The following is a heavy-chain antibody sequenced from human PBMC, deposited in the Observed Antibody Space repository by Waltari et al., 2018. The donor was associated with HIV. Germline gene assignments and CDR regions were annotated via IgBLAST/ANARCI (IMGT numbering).Heavy chain of an antibody. CDR3: ARGQYYSMDV. Sequence: EVQLVESGGGLVQPGGSLRLSCSASGFTFSSYWMHWVRQAPGKGLVWVSGINGDGITIRYADSVKGRFTISRDNAKNTLYLQMNSLRAEDTALYYCARGQYYSMDVWGQGTTVTVSS. D-gene: IGHD3-10*01. CDR2: INGDGITI. CDR1: GFTFSSYW. J-gene: IGHJ6*02. V-gene: IGHV3-74*01.